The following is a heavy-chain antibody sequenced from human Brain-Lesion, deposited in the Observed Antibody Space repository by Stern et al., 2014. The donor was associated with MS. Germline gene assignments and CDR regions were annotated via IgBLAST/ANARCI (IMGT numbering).Heavy chain of an antibody. Sequence: HVQLQESGPGLVKPSQTLSLTCTVSGGSISSGNYYWSWIRQHPGKGLEGIGSIDHGGSTYYTPPLKSRVSSSIDTSKNQFSLKLSSVAAADTAVYYCARGSREVLLPRFYFDYWGQGTLVTVSS. J-gene: IGHJ4*02. V-gene: IGHV4-31*03. CDR2: IDHGGST. CDR3: ARGSREVLLPRFYFDY. CDR1: GGSISSGNYY. D-gene: IGHD3-3*01.